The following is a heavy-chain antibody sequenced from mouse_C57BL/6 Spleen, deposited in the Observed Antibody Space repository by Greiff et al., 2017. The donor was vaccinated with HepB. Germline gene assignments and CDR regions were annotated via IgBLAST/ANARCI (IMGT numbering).Heavy chain of an antibody. CDR1: GYTFTDYE. J-gene: IGHJ2*01. V-gene: IGHV1-15*01. CDR2: IDPETGGT. D-gene: IGHD1-1*01. Sequence: QVQLQQSGAELVRPGASVTLSCKASGYTFTDYEMHWVKQTPVHGLEWIGAIDPETGGTAYNQKFKGKAILTADKSSSTAYMELRSLTSEDSAVYYCTDYGSSYGDYWGQGTTLTVSS. CDR3: TDYGSSYGDY.